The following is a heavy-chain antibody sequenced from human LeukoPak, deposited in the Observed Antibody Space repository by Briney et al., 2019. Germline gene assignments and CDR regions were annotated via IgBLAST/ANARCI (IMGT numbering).Heavy chain of an antibody. J-gene: IGHJ4*02. CDR2: IWYDGSNK. CDR1: GFTFSSYG. D-gene: IGHD3-22*01. CDR3: ARDITMIVVVTSYFDY. Sequence: PGGSLRLSCAASGFTFSSYGMHWVRQAPGKGLEWVAVIWYDGSNKYYADSVKGRFTISRDNAKNSLYLQMNSLRAEDTAVYYCARDITMIVVVTSYFDYWGQGTLVTVSS. V-gene: IGHV3-33*01.